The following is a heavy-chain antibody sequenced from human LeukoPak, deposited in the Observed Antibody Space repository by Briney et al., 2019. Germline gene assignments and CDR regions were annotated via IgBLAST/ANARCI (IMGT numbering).Heavy chain of an antibody. CDR2: ISGSGGGT. J-gene: IGHJ4*02. CDR3: ASQIAAAGTYLTPHY. V-gene: IGHV3-23*01. CDR1: GFTFSSYA. D-gene: IGHD6-13*01. Sequence: GGSLRLSCAASGFTFSSYAMSWVRQAPGKGLEWVSTISGSGGGTYYADSVKGRFTISRDNYKTTLYLQLNSLRAEATAVYYCASQIAAAGTYLTPHYWGEGNPGTPSS.